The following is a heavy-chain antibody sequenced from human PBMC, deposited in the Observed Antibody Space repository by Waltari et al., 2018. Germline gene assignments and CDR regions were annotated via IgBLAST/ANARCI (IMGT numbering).Heavy chain of an antibody. J-gene: IGHJ6*03. CDR3: ARGAVAVAGPYYYYMDV. Sequence: QVQLQQWGAGLLKPSETLSLTCAVYGGSFSGYYWSWIRQPPGKGLEWIGEINHSGSTNYNPSLKSRVTISVDTSKNQFSLKLSSVTAADTAVYYCARGAVAVAGPYYYYMDVWGKGTTVTISS. CDR1: GGSFSGYY. D-gene: IGHD6-19*01. V-gene: IGHV4-34*01. CDR2: INHSGST.